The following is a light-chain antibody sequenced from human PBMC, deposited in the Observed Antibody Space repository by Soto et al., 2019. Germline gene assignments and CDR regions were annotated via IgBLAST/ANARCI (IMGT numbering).Light chain of an antibody. CDR2: AAS. V-gene: IGKV1-9*01. Sequence: DIQLTQSPSFLSASVGDRVTITCRASQGITNSLAWYQQKPGKAPNLLIYAASTLQGGVPSRFSGSGSATDFTLTISSLQPEDFATYYYQQLTSNPLTFGGGTKVEIK. CDR3: QQLTSNPLT. CDR1: QGITNS. J-gene: IGKJ4*01.